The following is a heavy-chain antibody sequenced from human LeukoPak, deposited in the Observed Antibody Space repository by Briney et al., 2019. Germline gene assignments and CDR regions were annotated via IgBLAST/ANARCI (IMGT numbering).Heavy chain of an antibody. J-gene: IGHJ6*03. D-gene: IGHD3-16*01. CDR2: ISSSSSTI. V-gene: IGHV3-48*01. CDR1: GFTFSSYS. Sequence: GGSLRLSCAAFGFTFSSYSMNWVRQAPGKGLEWVSYISSSSSTIYYADSVKGRFTISRDNAKNSLYLQMNSLRAEDTAVYYCARDLFGFLHPYYSNYMDVWGKGTTVPVSS. CDR3: ARDLFGFLHPYYSNYMDV.